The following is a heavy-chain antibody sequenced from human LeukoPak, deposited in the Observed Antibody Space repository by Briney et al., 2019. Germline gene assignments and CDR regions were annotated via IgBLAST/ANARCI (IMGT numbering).Heavy chain of an antibody. V-gene: IGHV3-72*01. J-gene: IGHJ4*02. Sequence: GGSLRLSCAASGFTFSDHYMDWVRQAPGKGLEWVGRTRNKANSYTTEYAASVKGRFTISRDDSKNSLYLQMNSLKTEDTAVYYCARGAQWLLGDYWGQGTLVTVSS. CDR2: TRNKANSYTT. D-gene: IGHD3-22*01. CDR1: GFTFSDHY. CDR3: ARGAQWLLGDY.